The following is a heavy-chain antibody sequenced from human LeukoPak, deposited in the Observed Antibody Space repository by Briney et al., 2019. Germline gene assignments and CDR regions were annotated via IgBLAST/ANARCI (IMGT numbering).Heavy chain of an antibody. V-gene: IGHV4-34*01. D-gene: IGHD2-21*02. J-gene: IGHJ4*02. Sequence: SETLSLTCAVYGGSFSGYDWSWLRQPPGKGLEWIGEINHSGSTNYNPSLKKRVTISVDTSKKQFSLKLSSVTAADTAVYYCATSKRKTYCGGDCYTPLYYWGQGTLVTVSS. CDR2: INHSGST. CDR3: ATSKRKTYCGGDCYTPLYY. CDR1: GGSFSGYD.